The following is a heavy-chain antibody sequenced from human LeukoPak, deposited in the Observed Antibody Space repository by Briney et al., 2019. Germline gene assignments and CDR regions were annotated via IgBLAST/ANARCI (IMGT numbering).Heavy chain of an antibody. Sequence: GGSLRLSCAGSGFPFSSYAMSWVRQAPGKGLDWVSAISGSGGSTYYADSVKGRFTISRDNSKNTLYLQLNSLRAEDTAIYYCAQNSPVLDYWGQGTLVTVSS. CDR2: ISGSGGST. D-gene: IGHD2/OR15-2a*01. CDR3: AQNSPVLDY. J-gene: IGHJ4*02. CDR1: GFPFSSYA. V-gene: IGHV3-23*01.